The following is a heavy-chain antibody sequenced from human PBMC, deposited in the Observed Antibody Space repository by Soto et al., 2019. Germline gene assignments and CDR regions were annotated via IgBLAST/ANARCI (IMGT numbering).Heavy chain of an antibody. V-gene: IGHV4-34*01. CDR2: INHSGST. D-gene: IGHD2-2*01. CDR1: GGSFSGYY. Sequence: QVQLQQWGAGLLKPSETLSLTCAVYGGSFSGYYWSWIRQPPGKGLEWIGEINHSGSTNYNPSLKRRVTISVDTSKNQFSLKLSSVTAADTAVYYCARGVREVGGYCSSTSCSVPWVQGTLVTVSS. CDR3: ARGVREVGGYCSSTSCSVP. J-gene: IGHJ5*02.